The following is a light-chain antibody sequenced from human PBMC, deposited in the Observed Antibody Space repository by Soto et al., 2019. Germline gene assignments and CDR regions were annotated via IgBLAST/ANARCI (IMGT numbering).Light chain of an antibody. V-gene: IGKV3-15*01. Sequence: LLMTQSPATLSVSTRERATLSCRASQSVSSNLAWYQQKPGQAPRLLIYGASTRATGIPARFSGSGSGTEFTLTISSLQSEDFAVYYCQQYNNWLRTFGQGTKVDIK. CDR1: QSVSSN. J-gene: IGKJ1*01. CDR2: GAS. CDR3: QQYNNWLRT.